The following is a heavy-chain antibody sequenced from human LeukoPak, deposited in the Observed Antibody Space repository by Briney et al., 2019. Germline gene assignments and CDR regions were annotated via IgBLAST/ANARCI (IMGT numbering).Heavy chain of an antibody. CDR3: ARVRGSSCDY. Sequence: GASVTVSCKPSGYTLSDYYMHWVRQAPGQGLEWMGWIRGDTGDTDSPQKFQGRVTMTRDTSTNTAYMELSRRRYDDTAMYFCARVRGSSCDYWGQGTLVTVSS. CDR2: IRGDTGDT. D-gene: IGHD6-13*01. V-gene: IGHV1-2*02. J-gene: IGHJ4*02. CDR1: GYTLSDYY.